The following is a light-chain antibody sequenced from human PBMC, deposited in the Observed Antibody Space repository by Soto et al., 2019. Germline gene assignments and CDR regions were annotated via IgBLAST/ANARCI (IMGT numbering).Light chain of an antibody. J-gene: IGKJ1*01. V-gene: IGKV3-15*01. Sequence: EIVMTQSPATLSVSPGERATLSCRASQSVSSNLAWYQQKPGQVPRLLIYGASTRATGIPARFSGSGSGTEFTLTISSLQSEDYAVYYCHQYNNWPPWTFGQGTKVEIK. CDR1: QSVSSN. CDR2: GAS. CDR3: HQYNNWPPWT.